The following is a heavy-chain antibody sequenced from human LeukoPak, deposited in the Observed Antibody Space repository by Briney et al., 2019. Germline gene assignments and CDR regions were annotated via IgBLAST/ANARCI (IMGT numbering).Heavy chain of an antibody. CDR2: IRSKAYGGTT. J-gene: IGHJ6*03. CDR1: GFTFGDYA. Sequence: GGSLRLSCTASGFTFGDYAMSWVRQAPGKGLEWVGFIRSKAYGGTTEYAASVKGRFTISRDDSKSIAYLQMNSLKTEDTAVYYCTRVPDIVVVVVATFYYYYYMDVWGKGTTVTISS. D-gene: IGHD2-15*01. CDR3: TRVPDIVVVVVATFYYYYYMDV. V-gene: IGHV3-49*04.